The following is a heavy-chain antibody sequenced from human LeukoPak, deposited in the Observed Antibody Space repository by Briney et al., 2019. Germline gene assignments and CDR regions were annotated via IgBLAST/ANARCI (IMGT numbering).Heavy chain of an antibody. V-gene: IGHV3-53*01. CDR2: IYSGGST. J-gene: IGHJ4*02. D-gene: IGHD3-22*01. CDR1: GFTFSTYW. Sequence: QPGGSLRLSCAASGFTFSTYWMNWVRQAPGKGLEWVSVIYSGGSTYYADSVKGRFTISRDNSKNTLYLQMNSLRAEDTAVYYCARLGGSSGYPYWGQGTLVTVSS. CDR3: ARLGGSSGYPY.